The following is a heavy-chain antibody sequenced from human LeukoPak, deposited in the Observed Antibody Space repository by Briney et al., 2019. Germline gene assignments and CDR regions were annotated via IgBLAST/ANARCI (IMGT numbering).Heavy chain of an antibody. CDR3: ARGIGGWPPFDY. D-gene: IGHD5-12*01. CDR1: GGSISSYY. J-gene: IGHJ4*02. V-gene: IGHV4-59*01. CDR2: IYYSGST. Sequence: SETLSLTCTVSGGSISSYYWSWIRQPPGKGPEWIGYIYYSGSTNYNPSLKSRVTISVDTSKNQFSLKLSSVTAADTAVYYCARGIGGWPPFDYWGQGTLVTVSS.